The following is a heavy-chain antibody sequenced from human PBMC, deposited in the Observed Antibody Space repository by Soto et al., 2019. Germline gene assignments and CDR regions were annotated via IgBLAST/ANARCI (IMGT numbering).Heavy chain of an antibody. V-gene: IGHV1-46*01. Sequence: GASGKVSCKASGYTFINFYIHLVRQAPGQGLEWMAIINPMGGSTNYAQEFQGRVTLTSDTSTSTVYMELSSLRFEDTALFYCARDLAAGDLWGQGTLVTVSS. J-gene: IGHJ5*02. CDR2: INPMGGST. CDR1: GYTFINFY. CDR3: ARDLAAGDL. D-gene: IGHD6-13*01.